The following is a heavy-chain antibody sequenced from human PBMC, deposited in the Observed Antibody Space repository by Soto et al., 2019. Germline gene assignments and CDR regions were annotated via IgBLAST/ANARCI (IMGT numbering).Heavy chain of an antibody. CDR2: INPDGGRT. CDR3: ARDSGSYPSRYDY. J-gene: IGHJ4*01. V-gene: IGHV1-2*02. CDR1: GYTFTSYY. D-gene: IGHD1-26*01. Sequence: ASVKVSCKASGYTFTSYYMHWVRQAPGHGLEWMGWINPDGGRTYYAQKFQGRVTMTRDTSTSTAYMELSRLRSDDTAVYYCARDSGSYPSRYDYWG.